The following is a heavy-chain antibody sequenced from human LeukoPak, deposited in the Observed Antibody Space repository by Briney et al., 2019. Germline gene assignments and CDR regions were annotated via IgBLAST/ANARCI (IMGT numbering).Heavy chain of an antibody. D-gene: IGHD3-9*01. CDR3: ARDKSFYDILTGYSPDYYYCGMDV. CDR1: GGTFSSYA. J-gene: IGHJ6*04. CDR2: IIPIFDTA. Sequence: SVKVSYKASGGTFSSYAISWVRQAPGQGLEWMVGIIPIFDTANYAQKLQGRVTITADEYTSTPYMELSSLRSEDTAVYYCARDKSFYDILTGYSPDYYYCGMDVWGKGTTVTVS. V-gene: IGHV1-69*01.